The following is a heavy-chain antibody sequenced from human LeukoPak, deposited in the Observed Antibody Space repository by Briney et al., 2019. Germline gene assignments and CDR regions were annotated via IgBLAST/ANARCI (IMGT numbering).Heavy chain of an antibody. CDR1: GGSIDSYH. D-gene: IGHD3-10*01. J-gene: IGHJ4*02. CDR3: ARHFGSGSKKYYFDY. Sequence: PSETLSLTFTVSGGSIDSYHWSWIRHPAGRGLEWIGRIYTSGSTNYNPSLKSRVTMSVDTSKNQFSLKLSSVTAADTAVYYCARHFGSGSKKYYFDYWGQGTLVTVSS. V-gene: IGHV4-4*07. CDR2: IYTSGST.